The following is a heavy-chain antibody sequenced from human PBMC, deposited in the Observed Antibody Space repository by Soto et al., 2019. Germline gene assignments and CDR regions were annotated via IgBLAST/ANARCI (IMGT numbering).Heavy chain of an antibody. CDR3: ARGAAYYSFWSGYDDY. Sequence: QVHLVQSGAEVKKPGASVKVSCKASGYTFTNSDIDWVRQATGQGPAWMGWMNPNSGNTGFAQKFQGRVTLTRNTSIDAAYMELSSLTSEDTAVYYCARGAAYYSFWSGYDDYWGQGTLVTVSS. J-gene: IGHJ4*02. CDR1: GYTFTNSD. V-gene: IGHV1-8*01. D-gene: IGHD3-3*01. CDR2: MNPNSGNT.